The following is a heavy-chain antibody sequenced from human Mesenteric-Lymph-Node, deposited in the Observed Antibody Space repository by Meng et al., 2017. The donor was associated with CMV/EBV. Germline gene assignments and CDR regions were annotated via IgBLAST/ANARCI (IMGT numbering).Heavy chain of an antibody. CDR2: VGASGLRT. Sequence: FIFTVYGLHWVRGSPGKGLGCVSAVGASGLRTYYADSVKVRFTLSGDNSKNTLYFQMNSLSADDTAVYYCAKSAFPIFGADYRYFDHWGQGTLVTVSS. D-gene: IGHD3-3*01. J-gene: IGHJ4*02. CDR3: AKSAFPIFGADYRYFDH. V-gene: IGHV3-23*01. CDR1: FIFTVYG.